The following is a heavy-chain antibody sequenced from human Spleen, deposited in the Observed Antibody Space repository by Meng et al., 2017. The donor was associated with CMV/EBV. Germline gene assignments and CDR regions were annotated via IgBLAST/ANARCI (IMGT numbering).Heavy chain of an antibody. CDR1: TFTASSNY. Sequence: GSLRLSCAASTFTASSNYMSWVRQAPGKGLEWVSIIFSGGNTYYADSVKGRFTISRDDSRNTLYLQMNSLRPEDTAVYYCAGAFGYYYDSSGFLTWGQGTLVTVSS. J-gene: IGHJ5*02. V-gene: IGHV3-66*02. CDR2: IFSGGNT. CDR3: AGAFGYYYDSSGFLT. D-gene: IGHD3-22*01.